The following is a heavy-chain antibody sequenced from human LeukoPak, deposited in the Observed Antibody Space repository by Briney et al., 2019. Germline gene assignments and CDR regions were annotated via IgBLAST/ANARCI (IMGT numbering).Heavy chain of an antibody. CDR1: GFTFSSYS. CDR2: ISSSSSYL. V-gene: IGHV3-21*01. Sequence: GGSLRLSCAASGFTFSSYSMNWVRQAPGKGLEWVSSISSSSSYLYYADSVKGRFTISRDNAKNSLYLQMNSLRAEDTAVYYCASGGGGSYYGVFVYWGQGTLVTVSS. J-gene: IGHJ4*02. D-gene: IGHD1-26*01. CDR3: ASGGGGSYYGVFVY.